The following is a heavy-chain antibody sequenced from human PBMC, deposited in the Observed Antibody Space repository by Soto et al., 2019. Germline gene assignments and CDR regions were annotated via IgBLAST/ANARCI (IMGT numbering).Heavy chain of an antibody. Sequence: GGSLRLSCAASGFTFSSYSMNWVRQAPGKGLEWVSYISSSSSTIYYADSVKGRFTISRDNAKNSLYLQMNSLRAEDTAVYYCARDPLWFGELYEDAFDIWGQGTMVTVSS. V-gene: IGHV3-48*01. D-gene: IGHD3-10*01. CDR3: ARDPLWFGELYEDAFDI. J-gene: IGHJ3*02. CDR2: ISSSSSTI. CDR1: GFTFSSYS.